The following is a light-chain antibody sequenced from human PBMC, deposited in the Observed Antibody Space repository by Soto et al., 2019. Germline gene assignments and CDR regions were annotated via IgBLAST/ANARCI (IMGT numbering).Light chain of an antibody. CDR1: SSNIGAGYD. V-gene: IGLV1-40*01. CDR3: QSYDGSLRVLM. CDR2: ANT. J-gene: IGLJ3*02. Sequence: QSVMAQAPSVSGAPGQRVTISCTRSSSNIGAGYDVHWYHLDPGRAPQPLVFANTNRPLGVPDGFSGSKLGTSADLARTGLEAEDEGDYYCQSYDGSLRVLMFGAGSKVTVL.